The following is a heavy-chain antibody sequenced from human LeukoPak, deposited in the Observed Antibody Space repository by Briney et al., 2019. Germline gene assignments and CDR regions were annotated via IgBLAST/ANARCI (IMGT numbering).Heavy chain of an antibody. CDR2: ISSSSSYI. Sequence: GGSLRLSCGASGFTFNIYSMNWVRQAPGKGLEWVSSISSSSSYIYYADSVRGRFTISRDNARDSLYLQMNSLKTEDTAVYYCVRDLNRSGDVWGQGTTVTVSS. D-gene: IGHD3-22*01. J-gene: IGHJ6*02. V-gene: IGHV3-21*04. CDR1: GFTFNIYS. CDR3: VRDLNRSGDV.